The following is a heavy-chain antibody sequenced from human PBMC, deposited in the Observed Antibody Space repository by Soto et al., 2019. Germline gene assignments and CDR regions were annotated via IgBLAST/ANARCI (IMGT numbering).Heavy chain of an antibody. CDR2: IIPILGIA. J-gene: IGHJ5*02. Sequence: QVQLVQSGAGVKKPGSSVKVSCKASGGTFSSYTISWVRQAPGQGLEWMGRIIPILGIANYAQKFQGRVTITADKSTSTAYMELSSLRSEDTAVYYCARDLTSYGSGSYYNNWFDPWGQGTLVTVSS. CDR1: GGTFSSYT. D-gene: IGHD3-10*01. V-gene: IGHV1-69*08. CDR3: ARDLTSYGSGSYYNNWFDP.